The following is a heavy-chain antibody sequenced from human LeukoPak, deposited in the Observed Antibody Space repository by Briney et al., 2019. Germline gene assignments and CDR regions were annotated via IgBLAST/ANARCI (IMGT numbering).Heavy chain of an antibody. Sequence: PGGSLRLSCAASGFTFSSYAMHWVRQAPGKGLEWVAVISYDGSNKYYADSVKGRFTISRDNSKNTLYLQMNSLRAEDTAVYYCARDRRSHFDYWGQGTLVTVPS. D-gene: IGHD6-6*01. CDR1: GFTFSSYA. CDR3: ARDRRSHFDY. J-gene: IGHJ4*02. V-gene: IGHV3-30*01. CDR2: ISYDGSNK.